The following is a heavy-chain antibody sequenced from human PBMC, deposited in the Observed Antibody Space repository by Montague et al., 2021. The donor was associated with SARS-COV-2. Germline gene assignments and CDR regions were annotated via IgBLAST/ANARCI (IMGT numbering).Heavy chain of an antibody. CDR1: GFTFSSYW. V-gene: IGHV3-7*01. Sequence: SQRLSCAASGFTFSSYWMSWVRQAPGKGLEWVANIKQDGSEKYYVDSVKGRFTISRDNAKNSLYLQMNSLRAEDTAVYYCVRDMGVGYSYGQYYYYGMDVWGQGTTVTVSS. CDR3: VRDMGVGYSYGQYYYYGMDV. D-gene: IGHD5-18*01. CDR2: IKQDGSEK. J-gene: IGHJ6*02.